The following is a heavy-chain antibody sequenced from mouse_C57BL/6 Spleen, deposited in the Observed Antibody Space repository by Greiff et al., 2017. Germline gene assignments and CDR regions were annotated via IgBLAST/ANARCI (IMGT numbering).Heavy chain of an antibody. Sequence: EVQLVESGGGLVQPKGSLKLSCAASGFSFNTYAMNWVRQAPGKGLEWVARIRSKSNNYATYYADSVKDRFTISRDDSESMLYLQMNNLKTEDTAMYYCVRGDPYYYAMDYWGQGTSVTVSS. CDR3: VRGDPYYYAMDY. V-gene: IGHV10-1*01. CDR2: IRSKSNNYAT. CDR1: GFSFNTYA. D-gene: IGHD3-3*01. J-gene: IGHJ4*01.